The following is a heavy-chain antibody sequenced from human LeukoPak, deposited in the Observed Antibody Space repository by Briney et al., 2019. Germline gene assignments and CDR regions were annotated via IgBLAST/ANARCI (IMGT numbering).Heavy chain of an antibody. Sequence: PGGSLRLSCAASGFTFSSYWMHWVRQAPGKGVEWVARVRGDGGTTSYADSVKGRFTISRDNAKNSLYLQMNSLRAEDTALYYCAKVYGSVDAFDYWGQGTLVTVSS. V-gene: IGHV3-74*01. CDR1: GFTFSSYW. J-gene: IGHJ4*02. CDR2: VRGDGGTT. CDR3: AKVYGSVDAFDY. D-gene: IGHD3-10*01.